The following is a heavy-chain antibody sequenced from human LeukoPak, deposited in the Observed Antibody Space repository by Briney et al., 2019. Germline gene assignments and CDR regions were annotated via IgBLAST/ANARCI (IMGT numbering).Heavy chain of an antibody. CDR2: IYYSGST. CDR1: GGSISSSSYY. Sequence: PSETLSLTCTVSGGSISSSSYYWGWIRQPPGKGLEWIGSIYYSGSTYYNPSLKSRVTISVDTSENQFSLKLSSVTAADTAVYYCARRRGSYYFDYWGQGTLVTVSS. D-gene: IGHD3-16*01. V-gene: IGHV4-39*01. J-gene: IGHJ4*02. CDR3: ARRRGSYYFDY.